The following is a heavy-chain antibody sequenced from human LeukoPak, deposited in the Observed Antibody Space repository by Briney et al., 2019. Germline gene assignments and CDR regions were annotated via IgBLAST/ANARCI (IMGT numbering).Heavy chain of an antibody. Sequence: GGSLRLSCAASGFTFSTYGMHWVRQAPGKGLEWVAVIWYDGSNKYYVDSVKGRFTTSRDNSKNTLYLQVNSLRAEDTAVYYCARDGPAYCGGDCYWDYWGQGTLVTVSS. CDR3: ARDGPAYCGGDCYWDY. CDR2: IWYDGSNK. D-gene: IGHD2-21*02. J-gene: IGHJ4*02. CDR1: GFTFSTYG. V-gene: IGHV3-33*01.